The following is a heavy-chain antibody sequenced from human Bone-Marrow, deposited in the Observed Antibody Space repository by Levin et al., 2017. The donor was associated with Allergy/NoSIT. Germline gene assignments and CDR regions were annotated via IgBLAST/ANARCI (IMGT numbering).Heavy chain of an antibody. J-gene: IGHJ3*02. D-gene: IGHD6-6*01. Sequence: PGGSLRLSCAASGLTFSSYAMSWVRQAPGKGLEWVSGISGSGGSTYYADSVKGRFTISRDNSKNTLYLQMNSLRAEDTAVYYCAKDWYSSSNRWGAFDIWGQGTMVTVSS. CDR3: AKDWYSSSNRWGAFDI. CDR1: GLTFSSYA. CDR2: ISGSGGST. V-gene: IGHV3-23*01.